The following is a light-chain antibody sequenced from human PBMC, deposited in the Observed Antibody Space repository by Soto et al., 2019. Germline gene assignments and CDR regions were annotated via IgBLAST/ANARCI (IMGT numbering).Light chain of an antibody. CDR1: SSDVGSYNY. Sequence: QSVLTQPASVSGSPGQSITISCTGTSSDVGSYNYVSWYQQHPGKAPKLMIYEVSDRPSGISSRFSGSKSGNTASLTISELQTEDEADYYCSSYTSSSTLFGTGTKLTVL. CDR2: EVS. CDR3: SSYTSSSTL. V-gene: IGLV2-14*01. J-gene: IGLJ1*01.